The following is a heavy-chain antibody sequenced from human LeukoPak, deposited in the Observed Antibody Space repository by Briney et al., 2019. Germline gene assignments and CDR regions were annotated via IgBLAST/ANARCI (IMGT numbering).Heavy chain of an antibody. CDR3: ARGRSLRPYYFYYYLDV. J-gene: IGHJ6*03. CDR2: INRSGCT. CDR1: GGSFNGYY. V-gene: IGHV4-34*01. D-gene: IGHD5/OR15-5a*01. Sequence: SETLSLTCAVYGGSFNGYYWTWIRQPPGKGLEWIGEINRSGCTNYNPSLKSRVSISVDTSKNQFFLNVSSVTAGEPAVYYCARGRSLRPYYFYYYLDVWGNETTVTVS.